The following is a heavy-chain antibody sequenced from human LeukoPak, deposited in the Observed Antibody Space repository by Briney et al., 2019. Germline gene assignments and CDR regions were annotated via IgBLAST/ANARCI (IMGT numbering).Heavy chain of an antibody. D-gene: IGHD3-22*01. Sequence: GGSLRLSCAASGFTFSRYWMSWVRQAPGKGLEWVASINQDESAKRYVDSVKGRFTISRDNSKNTLNLQINSLRAEDTAVYYCAGYYYDSSGYYNAFDIRGQGTMVTVSS. J-gene: IGHJ3*02. CDR3: AGYYYDSSGYYNAFDI. CDR1: GFTFSRYW. CDR2: INQDESAK. V-gene: IGHV3-7*03.